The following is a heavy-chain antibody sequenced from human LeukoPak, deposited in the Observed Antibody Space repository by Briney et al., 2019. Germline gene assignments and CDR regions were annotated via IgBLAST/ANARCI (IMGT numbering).Heavy chain of an antibody. CDR2: MWSEDNSQ. V-gene: IGHV3-33*01. D-gene: IGHD4-11*01. J-gene: IGHJ4*02. CDR3: ARDLRRTTFDY. CDR1: GFAFNNYG. Sequence: PERSLRLSCAAPGFAFNNYGMRWVRQAPGKGLEWGGVMWSEDNSQHYADSVKGRFTISKDSSKNTLYLQMNSLRAEDTAVYYCARDLRRTTFDYWGQGTLVTVSS.